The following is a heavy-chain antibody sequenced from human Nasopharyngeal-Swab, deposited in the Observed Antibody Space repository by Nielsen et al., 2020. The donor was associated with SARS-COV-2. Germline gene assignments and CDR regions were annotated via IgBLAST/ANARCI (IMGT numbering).Heavy chain of an antibody. CDR1: GYSFTTYW. V-gene: IGHV5-51*01. Sequence: GESLKISCKGSGYSFTTYWIGWVRQMPGKGLEWMGIIYPGDSNTRYSPSFQGQVTISVDKYSSTPYLQWSSLKASDTAIYYCARPMRPMGHYYFGMDVWGQGTTVTVSS. CDR2: IYPGDSNT. D-gene: IGHD1-26*01. CDR3: ARPMRPMGHYYFGMDV. J-gene: IGHJ6*02.